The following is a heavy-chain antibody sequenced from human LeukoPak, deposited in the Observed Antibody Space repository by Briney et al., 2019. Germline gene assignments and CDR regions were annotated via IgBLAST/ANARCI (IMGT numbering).Heavy chain of an antibody. J-gene: IGHJ6*03. CDR2: ISWNSGSI. Sequence: PGGSLRLSCAASGFTFDDNAMHWVRQAQGKGLEWVSGISWNSGSIGYADSVKGRFTISRDNAKNSLYLQMNSLRAEDTALYYCAKDKRTSYYYYYMDVWGKGTTVTISS. CDR1: GFTFDDNA. V-gene: IGHV3-9*01. CDR3: AKDKRTSYYYYYMDV. D-gene: IGHD1-14*01.